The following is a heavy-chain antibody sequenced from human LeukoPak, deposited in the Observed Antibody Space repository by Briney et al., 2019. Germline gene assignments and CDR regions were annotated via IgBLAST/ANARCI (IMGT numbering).Heavy chain of an antibody. CDR3: AGATGYSSAKLDY. V-gene: IGHV4-38-2*02. CDR1: GYSISRAYF. Sequence: PSETLSLTCTVSGYSISRAYFWGWIRQPPGKGLEWIGSIYHSGSTNYNPSLKSRVTMSVDTSKNQFSLKLSSVTAADTAVYYCAGATGYSSAKLDYWGQGTLVTVSS. J-gene: IGHJ4*02. D-gene: IGHD6-19*01. CDR2: IYHSGST.